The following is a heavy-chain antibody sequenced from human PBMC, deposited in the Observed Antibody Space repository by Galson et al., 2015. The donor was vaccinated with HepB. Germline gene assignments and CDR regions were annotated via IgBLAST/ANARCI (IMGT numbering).Heavy chain of an antibody. CDR2: ISSSSSYI. J-gene: IGHJ6*02. CDR1: GFTFSSYS. D-gene: IGHD2-15*01. Sequence: SLRLSCAASGFTFSSYSMNWVRQAPGKGLEWVSSISSSSSYIYYADSVKGRFTISRDNAKNSLYLQMNSLRAEDTAVYYCVRDQGDIVVVVAAWDYYYGMDVWGQGTTVTVSS. V-gene: IGHV3-21*01. CDR3: VRDQGDIVVVVAAWDYYYGMDV.